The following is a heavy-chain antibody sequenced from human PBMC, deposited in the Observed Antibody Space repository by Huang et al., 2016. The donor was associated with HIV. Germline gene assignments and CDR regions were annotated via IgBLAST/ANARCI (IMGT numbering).Heavy chain of an antibody. D-gene: IGHD3-22*01. V-gene: IGHV6-1*01. Sequence: QLQQSGPGLLKPSQTLSLTCAISEDSVSANSVTWNWIRQSPSGGLEWLGRTYYRSKWFTDDAESVKSRITIDTDISKNHVSLQLKSVVPEDTAVYFCARGRDFYYDRTGYSFDFWGQGSLVTVST. J-gene: IGHJ4*02. CDR2: TYYRSKWFT. CDR1: EDSVSANSVT. CDR3: ARGRDFYYDRTGYSFDF.